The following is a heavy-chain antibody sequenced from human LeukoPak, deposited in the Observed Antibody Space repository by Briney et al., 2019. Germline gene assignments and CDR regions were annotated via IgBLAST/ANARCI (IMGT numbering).Heavy chain of an antibody. CDR1: GGSVSSGSYY. Sequence: PSETLSLTCTVSGGSVSSGSYYWSWIRQPPGKGLEWIGYIYYSGSTNYNPSLKSRLTISVDTSKNQFSLKLSSVTAADTAVYYCARMYYYGSGSYYTLIDYWGQGTLVTVSS. CDR2: IYYSGST. J-gene: IGHJ4*02. CDR3: ARMYYYGSGSYYTLIDY. V-gene: IGHV4-61*01. D-gene: IGHD3-10*01.